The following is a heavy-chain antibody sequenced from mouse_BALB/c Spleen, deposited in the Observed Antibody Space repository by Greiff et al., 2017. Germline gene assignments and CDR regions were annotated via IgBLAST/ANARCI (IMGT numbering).Heavy chain of an antibody. CDR2: INPRNGGT. V-gene: IGHV1-53*01. CDR1: AYTLPASY. Sequence: QVQLQQPGAELVKPGPSVKLSCKASAYTLPASYMSWVKQRPGQGLEWIGGINPRNGGTNFNEKFKSKATLTVDKSSSTAYMQLSSLTSEDSAVYYCARRRAWFAYWGQGTLVTVSA. CDR3: ARRRAWFAY. J-gene: IGHJ3*01.